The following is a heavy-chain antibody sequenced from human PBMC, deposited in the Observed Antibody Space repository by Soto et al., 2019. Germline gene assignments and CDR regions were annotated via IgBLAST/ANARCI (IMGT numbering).Heavy chain of an antibody. CDR2: IITIFGTA. Sequence: QVQLVQSGAEVKKPGSSVKVSCKASGGTFSSYAISWVRQAPGQGLEWMGGIITIFGTANYAQKFQGRVTITADESTSTAYMELSSLRSEDTAVYYCARDFGPYYYDSSGYYYSPWGQGTLVTVSS. CDR1: GGTFSSYA. V-gene: IGHV1-69*01. CDR3: ARDFGPYYYDSSGYYYSP. D-gene: IGHD3-22*01. J-gene: IGHJ5*02.